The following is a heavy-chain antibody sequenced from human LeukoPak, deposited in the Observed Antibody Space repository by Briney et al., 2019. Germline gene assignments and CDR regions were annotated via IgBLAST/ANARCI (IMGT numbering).Heavy chain of an antibody. V-gene: IGHV3-30*18. Sequence: PGGSLRLSCAASGFTFRSFSMNWVRQAPGKGLEWVAVISYDGSHKNYADSVKGRFTISRDNSKNTLYLQMNSLRAEDTAVYYCAKGPFAVGTPYYFDYWGQGTLVTVSS. J-gene: IGHJ4*02. D-gene: IGHD4-23*01. CDR2: ISYDGSHK. CDR1: GFTFRSFS. CDR3: AKGPFAVGTPYYFDY.